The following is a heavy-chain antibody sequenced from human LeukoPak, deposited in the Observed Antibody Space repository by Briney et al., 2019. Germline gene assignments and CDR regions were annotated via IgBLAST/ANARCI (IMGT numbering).Heavy chain of an antibody. J-gene: IGHJ4*02. V-gene: IGHV3-21*01. CDR1: GFTVSSNS. Sequence: PGGSLRLSCVASGFTVSSNSMNWVRQAPGKGLEWVSSISSSSSYIYYADSVKGRFTISRDNAKNSLYLQMNSLRAEDTAVYYCARVLQAAAGVFDYWGQGTLVTVSS. CDR2: ISSSSSYI. CDR3: ARVLQAAAGVFDY. D-gene: IGHD6-13*01.